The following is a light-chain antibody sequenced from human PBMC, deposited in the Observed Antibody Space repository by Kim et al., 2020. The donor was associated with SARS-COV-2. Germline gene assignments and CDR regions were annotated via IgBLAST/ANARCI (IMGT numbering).Light chain of an antibody. Sequence: QSALTQPASVSGSPGQSITISCTGTSSDIGAYNYVSWYQQHPGKAPKLMIYDVSDRSSGVSTRFSGSKSGNTVSLTISGLQAEDEADYYCSSYTTTSTLVFGTGTKVTVL. CDR1: SSDIGAYNY. V-gene: IGLV2-14*03. CDR3: SSYTTTSTLV. CDR2: DVS. J-gene: IGLJ1*01.